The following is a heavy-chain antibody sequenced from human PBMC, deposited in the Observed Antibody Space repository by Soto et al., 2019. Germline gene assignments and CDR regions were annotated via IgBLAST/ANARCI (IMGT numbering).Heavy chain of an antibody. CDR2: ISGRGDTT. CDR3: ASQYGGYGWFDT. CDR1: GFTFTYYS. J-gene: IGHJ5*02. Sequence: GGSLRLSCVASSGFTFTYYSMSWVRQAPGKGLEWVAHISGRGDTTYYADSVKGRFTISRDNSKNTLYLQMNSLRAEDTAVYYCASQYGGYGWFDTWGQGTPVTVSS. D-gene: IGHD5-12*01. V-gene: IGHV3-23*01.